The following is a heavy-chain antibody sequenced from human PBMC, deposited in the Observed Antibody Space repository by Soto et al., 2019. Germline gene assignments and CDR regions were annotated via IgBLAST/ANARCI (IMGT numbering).Heavy chain of an antibody. CDR3: ASAYSGYDYAYDY. J-gene: IGHJ4*02. V-gene: IGHV1-69*06. CDR2: IIPIFGTA. Sequence: SVKVSCKASGGTFSSYAISWVLQAPGQGLEWMGGIIPIFGTANYAQKFQGRVTITADKSTSTAYMELSSLRSEDTAVYYCASAYSGYDYAYDYWGQGTLVTVSS. D-gene: IGHD5-12*01. CDR1: GGTFSSYA.